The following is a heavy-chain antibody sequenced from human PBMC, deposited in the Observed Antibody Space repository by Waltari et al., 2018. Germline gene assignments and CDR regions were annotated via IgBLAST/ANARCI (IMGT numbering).Heavy chain of an antibody. J-gene: IGHJ4*02. CDR1: GGSIRSSSYY. CDR3: ARDLAAAAFDY. V-gene: IGHV4-39*07. Sequence: QLQLQESGPGLVKPSETLSLTCTVSGGSIRSSSYYWGWIRQPPGKGLEWIGSIYYSGSTYYNPSLKSRVTISVDTSKNQFSLKLSSVTAADTAVYYCARDLAAAAFDYWGQGTLVTVSS. CDR2: IYYSGST. D-gene: IGHD6-13*01.